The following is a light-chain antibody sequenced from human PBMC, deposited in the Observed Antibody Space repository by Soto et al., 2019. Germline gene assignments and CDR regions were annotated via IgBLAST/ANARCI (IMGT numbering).Light chain of an antibody. CDR3: QQYGRSPRT. CDR1: QSVSSSY. Sequence: EIVLTQSPGTLSLSPGERATLSCRASQSVSSSYLAWYQQKPGQAPRLLMYGASSRATGIPDRFSGSGSGTDFTLTISRLEPEDFAVYYCQQYGRSPRTFGQGTKLEIK. V-gene: IGKV3-20*01. J-gene: IGKJ2*01. CDR2: GAS.